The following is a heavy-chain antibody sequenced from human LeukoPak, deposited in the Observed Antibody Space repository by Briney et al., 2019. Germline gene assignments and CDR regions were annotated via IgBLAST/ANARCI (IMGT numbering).Heavy chain of an antibody. CDR2: INPYSGGT. V-gene: IGHV1-2*06. CDR1: GGTFTGYY. CDR3: ARTLYDNDAFDI. J-gene: IGHJ3*02. D-gene: IGHD3-16*01. Sequence: ASVKVSCKASGGTFTGYYIHWVRQAPGQGLGWMGRINPYSGGTNYAQKFQGRVTMARDTSISTAYMELSRLRSDDTAVYYCARTLYDNDAFDIWGQGTMVTVSS.